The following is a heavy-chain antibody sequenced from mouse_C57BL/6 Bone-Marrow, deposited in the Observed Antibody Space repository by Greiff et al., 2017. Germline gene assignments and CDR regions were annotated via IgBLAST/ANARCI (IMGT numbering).Heavy chain of an antibody. CDR1: GYTFTSYW. V-gene: IGHV1-72*01. CDR3: ARLRRRVYYYSLDY. CDR2: IDPKSGGT. Sequence: QVQLQQPGAELVKPGASVKLSCKASGYTFTSYWMHWVKQRPGRGLEWIGRIDPKSGGTKYNEKFKSKATLTVDKPSSTAYMQLSSLTSEDSAVYDCARLRRRVYYYSLDYWGQGTSVTVSS. D-gene: IGHD2-12*01. J-gene: IGHJ4*01.